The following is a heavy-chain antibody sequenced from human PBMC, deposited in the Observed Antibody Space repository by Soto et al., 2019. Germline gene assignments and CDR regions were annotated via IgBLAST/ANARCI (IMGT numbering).Heavy chain of an antibody. CDR2: IYYSGST. CDR3: ARDCSSTSCYGPRAFDY. Sequence: SETLSLTCTVSGGSISSGGYYWSWIRQHPGKGLEWTGYIYYSGSTYYNPSLKSRVTISVDTSKNQFSLKLSSVTAADTAVYYCARDCSSTSCYGPRAFDYWGQGTLVTVSS. D-gene: IGHD2-2*01. CDR1: GGSISSGGYY. J-gene: IGHJ4*02. V-gene: IGHV4-31*03.